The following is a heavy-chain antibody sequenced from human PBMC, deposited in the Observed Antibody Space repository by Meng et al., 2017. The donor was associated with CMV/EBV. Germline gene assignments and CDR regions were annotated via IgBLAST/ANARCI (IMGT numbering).Heavy chain of an antibody. Sequence: GGSLRLSCAASGFTFSSYAMHGVRQALGKGLEWVAIIFYDGSNKYYADSVKGRFTISRDNSKDTLYLQMNSLRDEDTAVYYCVRGSVVVPAAILVYYYYGMDVWGQGTTVTVSS. V-gene: IGHV3-30-3*01. CDR1: GFTFSSYA. CDR2: IFYDGSNK. J-gene: IGHJ6*02. CDR3: VRGSVVVPAAILVYYYYGMDV. D-gene: IGHD2-2*01.